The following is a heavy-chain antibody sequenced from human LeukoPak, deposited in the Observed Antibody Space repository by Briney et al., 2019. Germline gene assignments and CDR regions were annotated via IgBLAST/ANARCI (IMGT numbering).Heavy chain of an antibody. CDR3: AVGRFTWFTD. Sequence: SETLSLTCAVYGGSFSGYYWSWIRQPPGKGLEWIGEINHSGSTNYDPSLKSRVTISVDTSKNQFSLKLSSVTAADTAVYYCAVGRFTWFTDWGQGTLVTVSS. CDR1: GGSFSGYY. CDR2: INHSGST. J-gene: IGHJ4*02. D-gene: IGHD3-10*01. V-gene: IGHV4-34*01.